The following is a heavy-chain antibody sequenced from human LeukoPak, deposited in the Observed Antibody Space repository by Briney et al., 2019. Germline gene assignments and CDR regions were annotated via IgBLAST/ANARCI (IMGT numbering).Heavy chain of an antibody. D-gene: IGHD1-7*01. Sequence: ASVKVSCKASGYTFTGYYMHWVRQAPGQGLEWMGWINPNSGGTNYAQKFQGWVTMTRDTSISTAYMELSRLRSDDTAVYYCARGGITGTSSLFDYWGQGTLVTVSS. V-gene: IGHV1-2*04. J-gene: IGHJ4*02. CDR3: ARGGITGTSSLFDY. CDR2: INPNSGGT. CDR1: GYTFTGYY.